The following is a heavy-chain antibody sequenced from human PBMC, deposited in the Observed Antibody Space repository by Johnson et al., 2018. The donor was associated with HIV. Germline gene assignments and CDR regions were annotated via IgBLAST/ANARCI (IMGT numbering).Heavy chain of an antibody. CDR3: ARCDSSSPLRAFDI. CDR2: ISYDGSNK. Sequence: QLVESGGVVVQPGRSLSLSCAASGFTFSSYAMHWVRQAPGKGLEWVAVISYDGSNKYYADSVKGRFTISRDNSKNTLYLQMNSLRAEDTAVYYCARCDSSSPLRAFDIWGQGTMVTVSS. CDR1: GFTFSSYA. V-gene: IGHV3-30*04. D-gene: IGHD6-6*01. J-gene: IGHJ3*02.